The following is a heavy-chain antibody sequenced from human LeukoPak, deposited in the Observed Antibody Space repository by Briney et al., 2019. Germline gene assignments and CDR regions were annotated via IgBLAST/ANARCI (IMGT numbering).Heavy chain of an antibody. J-gene: IGHJ5*01. CDR3: ARGVYGRFDS. V-gene: IGHV3-48*03. CDR1: GFTFDAYE. CDR2: ISGSGRTI. D-gene: IGHD2/OR15-2a*01. Sequence: GGSLRLSCAASGFTFDAYEINWVRQAPGKGLEWVSYISGSGRTIYYADSVKGRFTISWDNAKNSVYLQMNRLRAEDTAVHYCARGVYGRFDSWDQGTLVTVSS.